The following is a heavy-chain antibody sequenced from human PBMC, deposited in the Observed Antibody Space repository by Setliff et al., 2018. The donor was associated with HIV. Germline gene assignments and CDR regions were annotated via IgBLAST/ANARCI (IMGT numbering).Heavy chain of an antibody. CDR2: IYHSGST. Sequence: PSETLSLTCAVSGYSISSGYYWGWIRQPPGKGLEWIGSIYHSGSTYYNPSLKSRVTISVDTSKNQFSLKLSSVTVADTAVYYCARGRYSGSYGYWGQGTLVTVSS. CDR3: ARGRYSGSYGY. D-gene: IGHD1-26*01. J-gene: IGHJ4*02. V-gene: IGHV4-38-2*01. CDR1: GYSISSGYY.